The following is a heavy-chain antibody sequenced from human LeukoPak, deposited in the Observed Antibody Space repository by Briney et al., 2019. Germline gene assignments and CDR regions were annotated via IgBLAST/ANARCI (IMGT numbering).Heavy chain of an antibody. V-gene: IGHV1-2*02. Sequence: ASVKVSCKASGYTFTGYYMHWVRQAPGQGLEWMGWINPNSGGTNYAQKFQGRVTMTRDTSISTAYMELSRLRSDDTAVYYCARGQYNKRGWFDPWGQGTLVTVSS. D-gene: IGHD1-14*01. CDR3: ARGQYNKRGWFDP. CDR2: INPNSGGT. J-gene: IGHJ5*02. CDR1: GYTFTGYY.